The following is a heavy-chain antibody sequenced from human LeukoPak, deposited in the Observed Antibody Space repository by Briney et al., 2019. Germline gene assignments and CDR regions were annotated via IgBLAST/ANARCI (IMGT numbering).Heavy chain of an antibody. V-gene: IGHV1-24*01. D-gene: IGHD1-26*01. J-gene: IGHJ5*02. CDR3: AAVSGHYTLLDA. CDR1: GYTLNDIS. CDR2: VDPDDGQR. Sequence: ASVKVSCKISGYTLNDISMHWVRQPPGKGLEWMGDVDPDDGQRVYAQNFQGRVTMTEDTSTNTAYMELSRLRSEDTAVYYCAAVSGHYTLLDAWGQGALVAVST.